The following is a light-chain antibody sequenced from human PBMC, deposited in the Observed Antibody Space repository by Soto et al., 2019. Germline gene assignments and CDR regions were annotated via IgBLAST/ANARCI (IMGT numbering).Light chain of an antibody. V-gene: IGKV1-5*01. CDR2: DAS. Sequence: IQMTQSPSILSSSLGDRVTITCRASQSIGSWVAWYQQKPGKAPKLLIYDASSLESGVPSRFSGSGSGTEFTLTISSLKPDDFATYYCQQYNSHSTFGQGTKVDIK. J-gene: IGKJ1*01. CDR3: QQYNSHST. CDR1: QSIGSW.